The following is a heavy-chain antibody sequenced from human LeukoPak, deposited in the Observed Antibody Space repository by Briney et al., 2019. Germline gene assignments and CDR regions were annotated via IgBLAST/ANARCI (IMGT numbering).Heavy chain of an antibody. D-gene: IGHD5-18*01. V-gene: IGHV3-23*01. J-gene: IGHJ3*02. CDR2: ISGSGGTT. CDR1: GFTFSSYG. CDR3: AKDPPTVMANAFHI. Sequence: GGSLRLSCAASGFTFSSYGMSWVRQAPGKGLEWVSSISGSGGTTYHADSVKGRFTISRDNSKNTPYLQMNSLRADDTAVYSCAKDPPTVMANAFHIWGQGTMVTVS.